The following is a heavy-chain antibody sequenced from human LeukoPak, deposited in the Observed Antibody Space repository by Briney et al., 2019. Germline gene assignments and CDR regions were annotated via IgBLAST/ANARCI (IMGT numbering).Heavy chain of an antibody. CDR3: ARVCRYDFWSGYYLDV. CDR1: GGSISSSSYY. V-gene: IGHV4-39*01. CDR2: IYYSGST. D-gene: IGHD3-3*01. J-gene: IGHJ6*04. Sequence: SETLSLTCTVSGGSISSSSYYWGWIRQPPGKGLEWIGSIYYSGSTYYNPSLKSRVTISVDTSKNQFSLKLSSVTAADTAVYYCARVCRYDFWSGYYLDVWGKGTTVTVSS.